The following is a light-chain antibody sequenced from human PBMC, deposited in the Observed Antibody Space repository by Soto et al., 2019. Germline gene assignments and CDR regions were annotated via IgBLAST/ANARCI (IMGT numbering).Light chain of an antibody. J-gene: IGKJ1*01. Sequence: EIVLTQSPGTLSLSPGERATLSCRASQSVSSSYLAWYQQKPGQAPRLLIYGASSRATGIPDRFSGSGSGTDFTLTISRLDPEDFAVYYCQQYGSSPTWTVGQGTKVEIK. CDR2: GAS. V-gene: IGKV3-20*01. CDR3: QQYGSSPTWT. CDR1: QSVSSSY.